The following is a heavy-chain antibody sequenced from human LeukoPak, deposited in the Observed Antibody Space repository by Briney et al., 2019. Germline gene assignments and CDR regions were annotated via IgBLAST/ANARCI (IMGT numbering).Heavy chain of an antibody. Sequence: PGGSLRLSCAASGFTVSSNYMSWVRQAPGKGLEWVSVIYSGGSTYYADSVKGRFTIPRDNSKNTLYLQMNSLRAEDTAVYYCAKGTYDFWSGYYMDYWGQGTLVTVSS. J-gene: IGHJ4*02. V-gene: IGHV3-53*01. CDR3: AKGTYDFWSGYYMDY. CDR2: IYSGGST. CDR1: GFTVSSNY. D-gene: IGHD3-3*01.